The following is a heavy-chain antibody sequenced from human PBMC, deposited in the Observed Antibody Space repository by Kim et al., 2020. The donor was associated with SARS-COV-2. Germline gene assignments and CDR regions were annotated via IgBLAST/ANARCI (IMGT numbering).Heavy chain of an antibody. Sequence: ASVKVSCKASGYTFTSYGISWVRQAPGQGLEWMGWISAYNGNTNYAQKLQGRVTMTTDTSTSTAYMELRSLRSDDTAVYYCAREGYCSGGSCSLWRWFDPWGQGTLVTVSS. CDR2: ISAYNGNT. V-gene: IGHV1-18*01. J-gene: IGHJ5*02. D-gene: IGHD2-15*01. CDR1: GYTFTSYG. CDR3: AREGYCSGGSCSLWRWFDP.